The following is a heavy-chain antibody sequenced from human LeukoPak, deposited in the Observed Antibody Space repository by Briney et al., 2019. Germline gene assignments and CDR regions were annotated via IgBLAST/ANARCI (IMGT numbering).Heavy chain of an antibody. J-gene: IGHJ5*02. D-gene: IGHD3-10*02. CDR3: TTYNYHVSRGFFDP. CDR1: GFTFSNAW. CDR2: IKSKSDGGTT. Sequence: GGSLRLSCAASGFTFSNAWMSWVRQAPGKGLEWVGRIKSKSDGGTTDYAAPVQGRFTISRDDAKNTLYLQMNSLKTEDTAVYYCTTYNYHVSRGFFDPWGQGTLVTVSS. V-gene: IGHV3-15*01.